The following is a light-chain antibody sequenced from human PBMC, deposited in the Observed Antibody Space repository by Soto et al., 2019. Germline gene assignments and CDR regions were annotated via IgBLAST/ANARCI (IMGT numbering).Light chain of an antibody. V-gene: IGKV3-15*01. Sequence: IVLTHFPCTLSLSPGERATLSCRASQSITRNLAWYQPSPAQAPRLLIYGASTRATGIPARFSSSGCGTEFTLTINSLQSEDFSVYYCQQYNNWPMWTFGQGTKVDIK. CDR2: GAS. CDR3: QQYNNWPMWT. J-gene: IGKJ1*01. CDR1: QSITRN.